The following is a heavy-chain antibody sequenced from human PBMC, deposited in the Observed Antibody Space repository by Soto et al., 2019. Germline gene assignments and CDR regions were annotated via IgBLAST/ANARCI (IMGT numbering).Heavy chain of an antibody. CDR2: IIPIFGTA. D-gene: IGHD2-21*01. CDR3: ARGYYCGGDCYGY. V-gene: IGHV1-69*13. Sequence: SVKVSCKASGGTFSSYAISWVRQAPGQGLEWMGGIIPIFGTANYAQKFQGRVTITADESTSTAYMELSSLRSEDTAVYYCARGYYCGGDCYGYWGQGTLVTVSS. CDR1: GGTFSSYA. J-gene: IGHJ4*02.